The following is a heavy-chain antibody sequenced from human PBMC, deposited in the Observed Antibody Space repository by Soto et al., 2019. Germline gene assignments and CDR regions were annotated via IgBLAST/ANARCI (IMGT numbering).Heavy chain of an antibody. D-gene: IGHD2-15*01. J-gene: IGHJ6*03. Sequence: HPGGSLRLSCAASGFTFSSYGMHWVRQAPGKGLEWVAVIWYDGSNKYYADSVKGRFTISRDNSKNTLYLQMNSLRAEDTAVYYCARKKGYCSGGSCQTFYYYYYMDVWGKETTFTVSS. V-gene: IGHV3-33*01. CDR3: ARKKGYCSGGSCQTFYYYYYMDV. CDR2: IWYDGSNK. CDR1: GFTFSSYG.